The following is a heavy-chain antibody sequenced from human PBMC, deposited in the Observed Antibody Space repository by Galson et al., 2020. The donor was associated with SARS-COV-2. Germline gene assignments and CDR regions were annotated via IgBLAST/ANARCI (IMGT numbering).Heavy chain of an antibody. CDR2: ISYDGSKK. D-gene: IGHD6-13*01. CDR1: GFTFSNYV. J-gene: IGHJ6*02. Sequence: AGSLRLSCAASGFTFSNYVMHWVRQAPGRGLEWVAVISYDGSKKYYADSVRRRFTFSRDNSRNIVDLQMNSLRVVDTGVYYCAIEYIPGIRSAAGPGHNYGLGVWGQGTTSTVSS. CDR3: AIEYIPGIRSAAGPGHNYGLGV. V-gene: IGHV3-30*03.